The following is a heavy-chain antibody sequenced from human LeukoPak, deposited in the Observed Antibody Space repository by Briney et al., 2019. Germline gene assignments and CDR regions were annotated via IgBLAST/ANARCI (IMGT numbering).Heavy chain of an antibody. CDR3: ARDQHDNIDY. CDR2: IWYDGSNK. Sequence: PGGSLRLSCAVSGFIFSSNSMNWVRQAPGKGLEWVAVIWYDGSNKYYADSVKGRFTISRDNSKNTLYLQMNSLRAEDTAVYYCARDQHDNIDYWGQGTLVTVSS. D-gene: IGHD3-22*01. V-gene: IGHV3-33*08. J-gene: IGHJ4*02. CDR1: GFIFSSNS.